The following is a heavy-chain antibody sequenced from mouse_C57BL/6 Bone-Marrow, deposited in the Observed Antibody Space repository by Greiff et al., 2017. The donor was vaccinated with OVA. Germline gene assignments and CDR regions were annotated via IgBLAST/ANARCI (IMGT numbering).Heavy chain of an antibody. CDR1: GYTFTSYW. J-gene: IGHJ1*03. V-gene: IGHV1-64*01. D-gene: IGHD2-4*01. Sequence: QVQLQQPGAELVKPGASVKLSCKASGYTFTSYWMHWVKQRPGQGLEWIGMIHPNSGSTNYNEKFKSKATLTVDKSSSTAYMQLSSLTSEDSAVYYCARRGTMIRDWYFDGWGTGTTVTVSS. CDR2: IHPNSGST. CDR3: ARRGTMIRDWYFDG.